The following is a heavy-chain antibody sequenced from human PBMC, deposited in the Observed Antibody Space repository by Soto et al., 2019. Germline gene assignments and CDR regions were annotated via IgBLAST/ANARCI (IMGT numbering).Heavy chain of an antibody. CDR2: ISSTGNYI. CDR1: GFSFRDHS. J-gene: IGHJ4*02. Sequence: VQLMESGGGLVYPGASLRLSCETSGFSFRDHSMNWVRQAPGKGLQWVSYISSTGNYIHYADSVKGRFTVSRDNAKNDLFLQMNSLRDDDSAIYYCARLPKGSVVTGWGQGTLVTVSS. V-gene: IGHV3-21*01. CDR3: ARLPKGSVVTG. D-gene: IGHD2-21*02.